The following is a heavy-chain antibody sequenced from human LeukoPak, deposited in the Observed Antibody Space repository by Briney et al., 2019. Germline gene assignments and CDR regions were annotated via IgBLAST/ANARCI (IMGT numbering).Heavy chain of an antibody. V-gene: IGHV4-31*03. Sequence: SQTLSLTCTVSGGSISSGGYYWSWIRQHPGKGLEWIGYIYYSGSTYYNPSLKSRVTISVDTSKNQFSLKLSPVPAADTAVHYCARSYSSGWSDYWGQGTLVTVSS. D-gene: IGHD6-19*01. CDR3: ARSYSSGWSDY. CDR2: IYYSGST. CDR1: GGSISSGGYY. J-gene: IGHJ4*02.